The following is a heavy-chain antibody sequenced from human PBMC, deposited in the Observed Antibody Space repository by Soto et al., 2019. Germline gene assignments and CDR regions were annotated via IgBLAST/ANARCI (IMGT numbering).Heavy chain of an antibody. CDR3: AREPSGGPLDV. Sequence: QVQLVESGGGVVQPGRSLRLSCAAPGFTFSSYGMHWVRQAPGKGLEWVAVIWYDGSNKYYADSVKGRFTISRDNSKNTLYLQMNSLRAEDTAVYYCAREPSGGPLDVWGQGTTVTVSS. CDR1: GFTFSSYG. V-gene: IGHV3-33*01. D-gene: IGHD1-26*01. J-gene: IGHJ6*02. CDR2: IWYDGSNK.